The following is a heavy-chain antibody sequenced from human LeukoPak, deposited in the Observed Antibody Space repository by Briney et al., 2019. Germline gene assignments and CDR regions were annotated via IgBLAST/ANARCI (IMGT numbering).Heavy chain of an antibody. J-gene: IGHJ4*02. CDR3: ARARITEASTPDY. V-gene: IGHV3-21*01. D-gene: IGHD2-21*01. CDR1: GFTFRSYS. Sequence: PGGSLRLSCAASGFTFRSYSMNWVRQAPGKGLEWVSSISSSSSYIYYADSVKGRFTISRDNAKNSLYLQMNSLRAEDTAVYYCARARITEASTPDYWGQGTLVTVSS. CDR2: ISSSSSYI.